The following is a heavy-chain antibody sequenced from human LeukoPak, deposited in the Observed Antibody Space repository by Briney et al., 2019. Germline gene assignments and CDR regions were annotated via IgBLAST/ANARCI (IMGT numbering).Heavy chain of an antibody. V-gene: IGHV3-33*01. CDR3: ARVGYNSGWYEY. CDR2: IWEDGTNI. Sequence: GTSLRLSCAASGFTFSIYGMHWVRQAPGKGLEFVAGIWEDGTNIHYADSVKGRFTISRDNSKNTLYLQMNSLRAGDTAVYFCARVGYNSGWYEYWGQGALVTVSS. D-gene: IGHD6-19*01. CDR1: GFTFSIYG. J-gene: IGHJ4*02.